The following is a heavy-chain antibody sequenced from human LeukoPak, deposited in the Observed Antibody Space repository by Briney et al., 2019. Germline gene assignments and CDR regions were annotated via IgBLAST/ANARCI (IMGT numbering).Heavy chain of an antibody. V-gene: IGHV1-18*04. CDR3: ARFGSVVVPTQGWFDP. D-gene: IGHD2-2*01. CDR2: ISAYNGNT. Sequence: WASVKVSCKASGYTFTSYGISWVRQAPGQGLEWMGWISAYNGNTNYAQKLQGRVTMTTDTSTSTAYMELRSLRSDDTAVYYCARFGSVVVPTQGWFDPWGQGTLVTVSS. CDR1: GYTFTSYG. J-gene: IGHJ5*02.